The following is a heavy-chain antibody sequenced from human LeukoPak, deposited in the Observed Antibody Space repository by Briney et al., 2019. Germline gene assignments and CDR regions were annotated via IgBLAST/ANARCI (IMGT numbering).Heavy chain of an antibody. CDR1: GGSFSGYY. CDR2: IHSTGNT. J-gene: IGHJ4*02. D-gene: IGHD6-13*01. Sequence: PSETLSLTCAVYGGSFSGYYWGWVRQPPGKGLQWIGSIHSTGNTYYYPSLKSRITVSIDTSKNQFSLKLSSVTAADTAVYYCARQISSLFDYWGQGTLVTVSS. CDR3: ARQISSLFDY. V-gene: IGHV4-34*01.